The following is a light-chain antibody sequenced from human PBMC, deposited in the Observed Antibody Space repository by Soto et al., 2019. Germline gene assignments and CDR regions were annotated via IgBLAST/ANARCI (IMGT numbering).Light chain of an antibody. V-gene: IGKV3D-15*01. Sequence: EIVMTQSPATLSVSPGETTRLSCRASQSINSDVAWYQQKVGQTPRLLIHGASTRATGIAARFSGSGSGTEFTLTISSLQSEDFAVYYCQRYNNWPRTFGQGTKVDIK. CDR2: GAS. J-gene: IGKJ1*01. CDR1: QSINSD. CDR3: QRYNNWPRT.